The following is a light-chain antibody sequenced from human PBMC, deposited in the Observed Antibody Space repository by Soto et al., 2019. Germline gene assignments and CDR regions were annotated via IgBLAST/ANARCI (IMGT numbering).Light chain of an antibody. V-gene: IGKV1-39*01. CDR2: AAS. J-gene: IGKJ1*01. Sequence: DIKMTQSPSSLSASVGDRVTITCRASQSVSNYLQWYQQKSGHVPKLLVYAASSLHSGVPSRFSGSGSGTDFTLTISSLQPEDFATYYCLQTYTSLTWTFGQGTKVEI. CDR3: LQTYTSLTWT. CDR1: QSVSNY.